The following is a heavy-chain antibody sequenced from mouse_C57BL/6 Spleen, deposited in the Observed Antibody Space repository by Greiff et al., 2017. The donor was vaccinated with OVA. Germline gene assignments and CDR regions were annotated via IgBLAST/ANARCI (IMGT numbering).Heavy chain of an antibody. CDR3: ARACYYYGSIHY. Sequence: QVQLQQPGAELVKPGASVKLSCKASGYTFTSYWMQWVKQRPGQGLEWIGEIDPSDSYTNYNQKFKGKATLTVDTSSSTAYMQLSSLTSEDSAVYYGARACYYYGSIHYWGQGTTLTVSS. V-gene: IGHV1-50*01. J-gene: IGHJ2*01. CDR2: IDPSDSYT. D-gene: IGHD1-1*01. CDR1: GYTFTSYW.